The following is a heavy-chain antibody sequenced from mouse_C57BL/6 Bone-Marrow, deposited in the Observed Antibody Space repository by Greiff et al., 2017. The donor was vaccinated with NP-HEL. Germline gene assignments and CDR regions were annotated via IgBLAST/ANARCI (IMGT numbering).Heavy chain of an antibody. CDR1: GYSFTSYY. Sequence: QVHVKQSGPEMVKPGASVKISCKASGYSFTSYYIHWVKQRPGQGLEWIGWIYPGSGNTKYNEKFKGKATLTADTSTSTAYMQLSSLTSEDSAVYYCARWGYDCDGYYYAMDYWGQGTSVTVSS. CDR2: IYPGSGNT. D-gene: IGHD2-4*01. J-gene: IGHJ4*01. CDR3: ARWGYDCDGYYYAMDY. V-gene: IGHV1-66*01.